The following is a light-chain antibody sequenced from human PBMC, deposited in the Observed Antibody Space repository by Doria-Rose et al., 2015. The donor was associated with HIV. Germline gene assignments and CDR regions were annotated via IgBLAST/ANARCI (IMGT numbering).Light chain of an antibody. CDR3: CSYAGSSTFLV. Sequence: QSVLIQLASVSGSPGQSITISCTGTSSDVGGYNYVSWYQQHPGKAPKLMIYDVSKRPSGVSNRFSGSKSGNTASLTISRLQAEDEADYYCCSYAGSSTFLVFGGGTKLTVL. V-gene: IGLV2-23*02. CDR1: SSDVGGYNY. CDR2: DVS. J-gene: IGLJ2*01.